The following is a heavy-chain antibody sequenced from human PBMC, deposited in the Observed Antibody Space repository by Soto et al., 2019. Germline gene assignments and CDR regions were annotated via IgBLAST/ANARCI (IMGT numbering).Heavy chain of an antibody. CDR3: ARASYSYLAVAGTIGDPPDY. CDR2: IYYSGST. Sequence: PSETLSLTCTVSGGSISSGDYYWSWIRQPPGKGLEWIGYIYYSGSTYYNPSLKSRVTISVDTSKNQFSLKLSSVTAADTAVYYCARASYSYLAVAGTIGDPPDYWGQGTLVTVSS. V-gene: IGHV4-30-4*01. CDR1: GGSISSGDYY. J-gene: IGHJ4*02. D-gene: IGHD6-19*01.